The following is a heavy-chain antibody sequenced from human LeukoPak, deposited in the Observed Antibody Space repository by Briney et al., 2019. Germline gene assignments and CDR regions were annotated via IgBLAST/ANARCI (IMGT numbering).Heavy chain of an antibody. V-gene: IGHV3-23*01. Sequence: GGSLRLSCAASGFTFSSYAMSWVRQAPGKGLEWASAISGSGGSTYYADSVKGRFTISRDNSKNTLYLQMNSLRAEDTAVYYCAKSPSITGSPFDYWGQGTLVTVSS. D-gene: IGHD1-20*01. CDR1: GFTFSSYA. J-gene: IGHJ4*02. CDR3: AKSPSITGSPFDY. CDR2: ISGSGGST.